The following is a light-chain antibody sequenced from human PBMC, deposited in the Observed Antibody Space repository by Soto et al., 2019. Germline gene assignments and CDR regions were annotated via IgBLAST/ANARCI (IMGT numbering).Light chain of an antibody. V-gene: IGKV1-5*03. J-gene: IGKJ4*01. CDR1: QSISPW. CDR2: KAS. Sequence: DIQMTQSPSTLSASVGDSVTITCRASQSISPWLARYQQKPGKAPTLLIYKASSLEGGVPSRFSGSGSWTDFNITISSLQPDDFATYYCQQYNTSPLTFGGGTKVDIK. CDR3: QQYNTSPLT.